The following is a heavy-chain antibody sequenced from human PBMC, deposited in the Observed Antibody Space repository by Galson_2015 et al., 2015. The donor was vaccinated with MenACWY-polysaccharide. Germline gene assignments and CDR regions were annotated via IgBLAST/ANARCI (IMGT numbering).Heavy chain of an antibody. CDR1: GFSFSTYW. V-gene: IGHV3-74*01. D-gene: IGHD2-15*01. Sequence: SLRLSCAASGFSFSTYWMHWVRHAPGKGLEWVSRITADGGATDYADSVRGRFTISRDNAKNTLYLEMNSLRAEDMAVYYCTKWSAEYYGGYGCYSNCTDPWGQGTLATAPS. J-gene: IGHJ5*02. CDR3: TKWSAEYYGGYGCYSNCTDP. CDR2: ITADGGAT.